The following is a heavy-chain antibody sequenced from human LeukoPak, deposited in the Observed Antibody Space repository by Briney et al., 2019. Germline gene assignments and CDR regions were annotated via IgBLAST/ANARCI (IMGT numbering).Heavy chain of an antibody. CDR2: IYYSGNT. J-gene: IGHJ4*02. Sequence: SETLSLTCTVSGGSISSHFWSRIRQPPGKGLEWIGYIYYSGNTNYNPSLKSRVTISVDTSKNQFSLKLSSVTAADTAVYYCARSATSSWYGNWGQGTLVTVSS. CDR1: GGSISSHF. D-gene: IGHD6-13*01. V-gene: IGHV4-59*11. CDR3: ARSATSSWYGN.